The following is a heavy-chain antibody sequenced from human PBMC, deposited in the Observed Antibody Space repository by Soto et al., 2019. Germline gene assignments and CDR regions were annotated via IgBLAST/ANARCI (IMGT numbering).Heavy chain of an antibody. Sequence: SAALSVTCAVYGGSFSGYYWSWSRQPPGKGLEWIGEINHSGSTNYNPSLKSRVTISVDTSKNQFSLKLSSVTAADTAVYYCARGGRTYYYYYYMDVWGKGTTVTVSS. J-gene: IGHJ6*03. V-gene: IGHV4-34*01. CDR3: ARGGRTYYYYYYMDV. CDR1: GGSFSGYY. CDR2: INHSGST. D-gene: IGHD1-1*01.